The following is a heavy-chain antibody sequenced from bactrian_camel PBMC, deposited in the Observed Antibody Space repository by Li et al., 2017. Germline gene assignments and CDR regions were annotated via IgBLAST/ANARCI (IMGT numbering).Heavy chain of an antibody. D-gene: IGHD1*01. J-gene: IGHJ4*01. CDR3: VNPNPDARGGFDH. Sequence: QLVESGGGLVQPGGSLRLSCGASGFTFSRYAMNWVRQAPGKGLEWVSSSSSGALWLVYADSVKGRFTISRDNAKNTVYLLMNSLKPEDTAVYYCVNPNPDARGGFDHWGQGTQVTFS. CDR1: GFTFSRYA. V-gene: IGHV3S35*01. CDR2: SSSGALWL.